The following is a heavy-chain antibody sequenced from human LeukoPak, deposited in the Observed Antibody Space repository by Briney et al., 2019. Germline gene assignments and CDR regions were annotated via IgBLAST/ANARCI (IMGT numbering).Heavy chain of an antibody. Sequence: ASVKVSCKASGYTFTGYYMHWVRQAPGQGLEWMGWINPNSGGTNYAQKFQGRVTMTRDTSISTAYMELSRLRSDDTGVYYCARDREYSSGWYVDYWGQGTLVTVSS. J-gene: IGHJ4*02. CDR3: ARDREYSSGWYVDY. V-gene: IGHV1-2*02. CDR2: INPNSGGT. CDR1: GYTFTGYY. D-gene: IGHD6-19*01.